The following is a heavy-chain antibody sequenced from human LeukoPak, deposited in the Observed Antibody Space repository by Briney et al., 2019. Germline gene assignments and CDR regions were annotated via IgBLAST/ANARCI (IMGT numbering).Heavy chain of an antibody. CDR1: GGSISSYY. CDR3: ARDNGIAAAWLNYYYYYMDV. J-gene: IGHJ6*03. CDR2: IYTSGST. Sequence: PSETLSLTCTVSGGSISSYYWSWIRQPAGKGLEWIGRIYTSGSTNYNPSLKSRVTMSVDTSKNQFSLKLSSVTAADTAVYYCARDNGIAAAWLNYYYYYMDVWGKGTTVTVSS. D-gene: IGHD6-13*01. V-gene: IGHV4-4*07.